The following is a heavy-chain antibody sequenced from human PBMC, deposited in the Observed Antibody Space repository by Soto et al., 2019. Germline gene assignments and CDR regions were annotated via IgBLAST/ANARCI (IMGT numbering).Heavy chain of an antibody. CDR1: GFTFNNYW. D-gene: IGHD2-8*02. V-gene: IGHV3-74*01. J-gene: IGHJ4*02. Sequence: EVQLVESGGGLVQPGGSLRLSCAASGFTFNNYWIHWVRQAPGKGLVWVSRIDGDGTNTDYADSVNGRFTISRDKPKNTVFLQMSSLRADDTAVYYCARVGFGCTGRSCYTGPYYFDYWGQGALVTVSS. CDR2: IDGDGTNT. CDR3: ARVGFGCTGRSCYTGPYYFDY.